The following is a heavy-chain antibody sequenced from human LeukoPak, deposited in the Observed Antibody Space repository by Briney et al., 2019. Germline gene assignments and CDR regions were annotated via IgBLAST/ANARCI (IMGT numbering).Heavy chain of an antibody. CDR3: ARDPSQLLWFGELEST. J-gene: IGHJ5*02. D-gene: IGHD3-10*01. CDR2: ISAYNGNT. Sequence: ASVKVSCKASGYTFTSYGISWVRQAPGQGLEWMGWISAYNGNTNYAQKLQGRVTMTTDTSTSTAYMELRSLRSDDTAVYYCARDPSQLLWFGELESTWGQGTLVTVSS. CDR1: GYTFTSYG. V-gene: IGHV1-18*01.